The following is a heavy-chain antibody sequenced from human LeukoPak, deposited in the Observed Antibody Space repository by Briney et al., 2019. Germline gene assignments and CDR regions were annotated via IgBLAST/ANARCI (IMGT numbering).Heavy chain of an antibody. CDR1: GFTVSSNY. J-gene: IGHJ4*02. V-gene: IGHV3-53*01. CDR3: ARWDYYDSSFDY. D-gene: IGHD3-22*01. Sequence: GGSLRLSCAASGFTVSSNYMSWVRQAPGKGLEWVSVIYSGGSTYYADSVKGRFTISRDNSKNTLYLQMNSLRAEDTAVYYCARWDYYDSSFDYWGQGTLVTVSS. CDR2: IYSGGST.